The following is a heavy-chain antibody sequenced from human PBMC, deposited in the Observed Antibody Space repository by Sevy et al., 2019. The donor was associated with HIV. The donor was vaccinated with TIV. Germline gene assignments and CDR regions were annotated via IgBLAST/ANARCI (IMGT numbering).Heavy chain of an antibody. CDR2: INKAGSET. V-gene: IGHV3-7*01. J-gene: IGHJ4*02. CDR1: VFTFSYYW. D-gene: IGHD3-10*01. Sequence: GGSLRLSCAASVFTFSYYWMSWVRQAPGKGLEWVANINKAGSETSYVDSVKGRFTISRDNAKSSLYLKMNRLRAEDAAVYYCLSDIVKRADRIDGSENLSCNWGQGILVTVSS. CDR3: LSDIVKRADRIDGSENLSCN.